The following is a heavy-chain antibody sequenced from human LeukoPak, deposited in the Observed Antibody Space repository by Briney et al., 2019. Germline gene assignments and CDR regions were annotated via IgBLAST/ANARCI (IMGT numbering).Heavy chain of an antibody. CDR3: AKGRVGANGYYYYGMDV. D-gene: IGHD1-26*01. J-gene: IGHJ6*02. CDR2: ISYDGSNK. CDR1: GFTFSSFS. V-gene: IGHV3-30*18. Sequence: GRSLRLSCAATGFTFSSFSMHWVRQAQGKGLVWVAVISYDGSNKYYADSVKGRFTISRDNSKNTLYLQMNSLRTEDTAVYYCAKGRVGANGYYYYGMDVWGQGTTVTVSS.